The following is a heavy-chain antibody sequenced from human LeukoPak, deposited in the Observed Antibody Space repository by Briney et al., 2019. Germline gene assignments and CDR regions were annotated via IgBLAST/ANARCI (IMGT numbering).Heavy chain of an antibody. CDR3: AGDRRQMPTVTAFDY. CDR2: ISSSSSYI. CDR1: GFTFNSYS. V-gene: IGHV3-21*01. Sequence: GGSLRLSCAASGFTFNSYSMNWVRQAPGKGLEWVSSISSSSSYIYYADSMKGRFTISRDNAKNSLYLQMNSLRDEATAVYCCAGDRRQMPTVTAFDYWGQGTLVTVSS. D-gene: IGHD4-17*01. J-gene: IGHJ4*02.